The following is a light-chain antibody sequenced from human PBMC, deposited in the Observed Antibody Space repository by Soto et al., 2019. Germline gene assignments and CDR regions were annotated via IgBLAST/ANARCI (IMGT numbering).Light chain of an antibody. CDR1: SSDVGGHNF. Sequence: QSVLTQPASVSGSPGQSITISCTGTSSDVGGHNFVSWYQHHPGKAPKLMIFSVSNRPPGVSNRFSGSKYGNTASLTISGLQAEDDADYYCISYTTSSTYVFGSGTKLTVL. CDR3: ISYTTSSTYV. J-gene: IGLJ1*01. V-gene: IGLV2-14*01. CDR2: SVS.